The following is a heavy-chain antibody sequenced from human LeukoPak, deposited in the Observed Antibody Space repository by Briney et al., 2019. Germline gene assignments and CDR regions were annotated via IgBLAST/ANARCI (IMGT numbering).Heavy chain of an antibody. CDR1: GFTFSSYT. J-gene: IGHJ6*03. CDR2: IGTSSTTI. D-gene: IGHD4-11*01. V-gene: IGHV3-48*04. CDR3: AKDRGGNFNSNPRRFYYYMDV. Sequence: GGSLRLSCAASGFTFSSYTMNWVRRPPGKGLEWVSSIGTSSTTIYYADSVKGRFTISRDNSRNTLYLQMSRLRAEDTAVYYCAKDRGGNFNSNPRRFYYYMDVWGKETTVTVSS.